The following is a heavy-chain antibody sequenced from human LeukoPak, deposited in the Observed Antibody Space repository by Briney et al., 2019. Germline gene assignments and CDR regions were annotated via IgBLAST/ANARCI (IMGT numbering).Heavy chain of an antibody. CDR2: MNPNSGRS. Sequence: GESLKVSCKASGYDFITFDINWVRQAPGQGLEWMGWMNPNSGRSGLAQKFQGTVTMTRDTSINTAYMEVRNLRFEDSAVYYCTRDHTSYYTMDVWGQGTAVTVSS. CDR3: TRDHTSYYTMDV. V-gene: IGHV1-8*01. J-gene: IGHJ6*02. D-gene: IGHD2-2*02. CDR1: GYDFITFD.